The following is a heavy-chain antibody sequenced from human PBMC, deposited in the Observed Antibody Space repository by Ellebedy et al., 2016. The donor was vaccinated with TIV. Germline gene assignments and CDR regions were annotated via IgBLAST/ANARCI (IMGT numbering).Heavy chain of an antibody. V-gene: IGHV4-59*12. CDR3: ARGSDWSKVGDS. Sequence: GSLRLSCTVSGGSISSYYWTWIRQPPGSGLEWIGEFSLSEGTHYNPSLRGRVTITLDTSKNQFSLNLNSATAADTAVYYCARGSDWSKVGDSWGQGTLVTVSS. CDR1: GGSISSYY. D-gene: IGHD1/OR15-1a*01. CDR2: FSLSEGT. J-gene: IGHJ5*01.